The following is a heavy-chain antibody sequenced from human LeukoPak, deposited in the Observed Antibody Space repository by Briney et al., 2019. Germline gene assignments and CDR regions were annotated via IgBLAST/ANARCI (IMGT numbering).Heavy chain of an antibody. CDR2: INPNSGGT. J-gene: IGHJ3*02. V-gene: IGHV1-2*02. CDR1: GYTFTGYY. CDR3: ARDRFYDSSGYYRGDAFDI. D-gene: IGHD3-22*01. Sequence: ASVKVSCKASGYTFTGYYMHWVRQAPGQGLEWMGWINPNSGGTNYAQKFQGRVTMTRDTSISTAYMELSRLRSDDTAVYYCARDRFYDSSGYYRGDAFDIWGQGTMVTVSS.